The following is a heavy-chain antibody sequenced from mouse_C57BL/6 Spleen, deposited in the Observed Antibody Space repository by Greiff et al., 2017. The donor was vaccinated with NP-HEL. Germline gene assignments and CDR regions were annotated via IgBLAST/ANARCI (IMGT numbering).Heavy chain of an antibody. CDR3: ARSGVLRYFDV. CDR2: IYPRSGNT. CDR1: GYTFTSYG. J-gene: IGHJ1*03. V-gene: IGHV1-81*01. D-gene: IGHD1-1*01. Sequence: QLQQSGAELARPGASVQLSCKASGYTFTSYGISWVKQRTGQGLEWIGEIYPRSGNTYYNEKFKGKATLTADKSSSTAYMELRSLTSEYTAVYFCARSGVLRYFDVWGTGTTVTVSS.